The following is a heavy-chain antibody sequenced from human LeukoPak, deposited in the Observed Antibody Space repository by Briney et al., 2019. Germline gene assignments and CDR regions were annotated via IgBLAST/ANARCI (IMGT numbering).Heavy chain of an antibody. CDR3: ARGYSYGSSNPGCIY. CDR2: GGSGGST. CDR1: GFIFSSYA. Sequence: GGSLRLSCAASGFIFSSYAMSWVRQAPGKGLEWVSYGGSGGSTYYADSVKGRFTVSRDNAKNSLYLQMNSLRAEDTAVYYCARGYSYGSSNPGCIYWGQGTLVTVSS. J-gene: IGHJ4*02. D-gene: IGHD5-18*01. V-gene: IGHV3-23*01.